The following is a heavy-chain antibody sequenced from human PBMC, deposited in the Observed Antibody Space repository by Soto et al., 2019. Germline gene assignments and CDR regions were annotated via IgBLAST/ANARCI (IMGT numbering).Heavy chain of an antibody. CDR1: GGTFSSYA. Sequence: WASVKVSCKASGGTFSSYAISWVRQAPGQGLEWMGGIIPIFGTANYAQKFQGRVTITADESTSTAYMELSSLRSEDTAVYYCATTWDTAMAEYWYFDLWGRGTLVTVSS. V-gene: IGHV1-69*13. CDR2: IIPIFGTA. D-gene: IGHD5-18*01. CDR3: ATTWDTAMAEYWYFDL. J-gene: IGHJ2*01.